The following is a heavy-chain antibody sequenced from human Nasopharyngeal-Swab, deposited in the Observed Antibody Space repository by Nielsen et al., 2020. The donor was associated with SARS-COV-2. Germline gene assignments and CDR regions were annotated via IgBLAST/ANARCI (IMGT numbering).Heavy chain of an antibody. CDR1: GFTFSSYW. J-gene: IGHJ4*02. D-gene: IGHD3-3*01. CDR2: IKQDGSEK. CDR3: AKPPGLEWFLFDY. V-gene: IGHV3-7*03. Sequence: GGSLRLSCAASGFTFSSYWMSWVRQAPGKGLEWVANIKQDGSEKYYVDSVKGRFTISRDNAKNSLYLQMNSLRAEDTAVYYCAKPPGLEWFLFDYWGQGTLVTVSS.